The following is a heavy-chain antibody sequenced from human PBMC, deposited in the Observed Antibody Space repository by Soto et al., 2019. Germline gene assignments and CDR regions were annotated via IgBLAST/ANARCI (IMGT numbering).Heavy chain of an antibody. Sequence: QVQLQESGPGLVKPSQTLSLTCTVSGGSISSGDYYWSWIRQPPGKGLEWIGYIYYSGSNYYNPSLKSRVTRSVDTSKNQSSLKLSSVTAADTAVYYCARVTGVDPVYYYGMDVWGQGTTVTVSS. D-gene: IGHD7-27*01. J-gene: IGHJ6*02. CDR1: GGSISSGDYY. CDR2: IYYSGSN. CDR3: ARVTGVDPVYYYGMDV. V-gene: IGHV4-30-4*01.